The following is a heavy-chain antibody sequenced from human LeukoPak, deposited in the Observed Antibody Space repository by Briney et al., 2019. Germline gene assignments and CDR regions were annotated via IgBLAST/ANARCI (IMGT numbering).Heavy chain of an antibody. CDR3: AKVGFGWYQIDY. J-gene: IGHJ4*02. D-gene: IGHD6-19*01. CDR1: GFTLSIYG. Sequence: GGSLRLSCATSGFTLSIYGMHWVRQAPGKGREWVAFIRYDGTSQYYTASVKGRFTIYRDNSMNTMYLQMNSLRVEDTAVYYCAKVGFGWYQIDYWGQGTLVTVSS. V-gene: IGHV3-30*02. CDR2: IRYDGTSQ.